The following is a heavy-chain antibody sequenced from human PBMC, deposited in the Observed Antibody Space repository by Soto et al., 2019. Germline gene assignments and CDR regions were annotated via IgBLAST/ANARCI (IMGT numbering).Heavy chain of an antibody. CDR2: INTDGSST. Sequence: EVQLVESGGGLVQPGGSLRLACAASGFTFSSYRMHWVRQAPGKGLVWVSRINTDGSSTNYADSVKGRFTIFRDNAKNTLYLQMNSLRAEDTAVYYCTRDHYNDYDRAVDYWGQGTLVTVSS. J-gene: IGHJ4*02. V-gene: IGHV3-74*01. D-gene: IGHD5-12*01. CDR3: TRDHYNDYDRAVDY. CDR1: GFTFSSYR.